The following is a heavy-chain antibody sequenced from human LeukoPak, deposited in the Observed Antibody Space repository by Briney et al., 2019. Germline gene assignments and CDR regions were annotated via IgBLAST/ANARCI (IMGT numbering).Heavy chain of an antibody. Sequence: GGSLRLSCAASGFTFSSYGMSWVRQAPGKGLEWVATISSDGSNKYYADSVKGRFTIARDNSKNALSLQMNSLREDDTAVYYCARNYEGLFWGQGTMVTVSS. D-gene: IGHD1-7*01. CDR2: ISSDGSNK. CDR3: ARNYEGLF. V-gene: IGHV3-30*03. CDR1: GFTFSSYG. J-gene: IGHJ3*01.